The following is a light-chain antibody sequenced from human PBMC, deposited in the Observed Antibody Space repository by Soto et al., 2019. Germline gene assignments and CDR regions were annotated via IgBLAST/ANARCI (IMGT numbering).Light chain of an antibody. J-gene: IGKJ2*01. Sequence: EDVLTQSPGTLSLSPGERATLSCRASQSVTSKYLAWYQQRPGQAPRLLIYGGSSRATGIPDRFSGSGSGTDFTLTISRLEPEDFAVYYCHLYGTSPLYTCGQGTRLESK. CDR1: QSVTSKY. V-gene: IGKV3-20*01. CDR2: GGS. CDR3: HLYGTSPLYT.